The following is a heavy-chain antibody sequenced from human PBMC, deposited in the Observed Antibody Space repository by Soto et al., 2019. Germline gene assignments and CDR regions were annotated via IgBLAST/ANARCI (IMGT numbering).Heavy chain of an antibody. CDR2: ISGSAGIT. Sequence: GGSLRLSCAASGFTFSSHGINWVRQAPGKGLEWVSFISGSAGITFYADSVKGRFTISRDNSKNTVYLQMNSLRAEDTALYYCGNVRGVEGSSVRAFDCWGQGTMV. V-gene: IGHV3-23*01. CDR1: GFTFSSHG. D-gene: IGHD2-8*01. CDR3: GNVRGVEGSSVRAFDC. J-gene: IGHJ3*01.